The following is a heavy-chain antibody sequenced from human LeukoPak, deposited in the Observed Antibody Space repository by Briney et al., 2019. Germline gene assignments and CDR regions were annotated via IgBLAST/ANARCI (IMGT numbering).Heavy chain of an antibody. CDR1: GGSISSYY. CDR3: ARDAKYYFGSRTYFFFEY. D-gene: IGHD3-10*01. V-gene: IGHV4-4*07. J-gene: IGHJ4*02. CDR2: IYTSGST. Sequence: SETLSLTCTVSGGSISSYYWSWIRQPAGKGLEWIGRIYTSGSTNYNPSLKSRVTMSIDTSKNQFSLKLSSVTAADTAIYYCARDAKYYFGSRTYFFFEYWGQGTLLTVSS.